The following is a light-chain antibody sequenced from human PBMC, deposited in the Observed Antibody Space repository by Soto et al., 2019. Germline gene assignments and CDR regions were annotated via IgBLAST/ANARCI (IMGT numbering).Light chain of an antibody. CDR2: RAS. CDR1: QSISSW. Sequence: DIQMTQSPSTLSASVGDRVTITCRASQSISSWLAWYQQKPGKAPKLLIYRASNLQSGVPSRFSGGGSGTEFSLTISSLQPDDFATYYCQQYNGYSQTFGQGTKVEIK. J-gene: IGKJ1*01. CDR3: QQYNGYSQT. V-gene: IGKV1-5*03.